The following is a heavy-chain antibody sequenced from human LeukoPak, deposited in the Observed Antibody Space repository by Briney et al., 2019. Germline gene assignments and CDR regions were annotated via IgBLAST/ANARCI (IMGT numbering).Heavy chain of an antibody. D-gene: IGHD3-10*01. J-gene: IGHJ6*03. V-gene: IGHV1-69*05. CDR3: ASFTMVRGVIITPSYYYYVDV. CDR1: GGTFSSYA. CDR2: IIPIFGTA. Sequence: SVKVSCKASGGTFSSYAISWVRQAPGQGLEWMGGIIPIFGTANYAQKFQGRVTITTDESTSTAYMELSSLRSEDTAVYYCASFTMVRGVIITPSYYYYVDVWGKGTTVTVSS.